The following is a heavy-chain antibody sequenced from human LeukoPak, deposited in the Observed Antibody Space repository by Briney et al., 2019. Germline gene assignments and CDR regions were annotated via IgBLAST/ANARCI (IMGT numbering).Heavy chain of an antibody. D-gene: IGHD2-2*01. CDR1: GFTFSSYA. Sequence: GGSLRLSCAASGFTFSSYAMSWVRQAPGKGLEWVSAISGSGGSTYYADSVKGRFTISRDNSKNTLYLQMNSLRAEDTAVYYCAKVGGEDIVVVPAAMPGAEYFQHWGQGTLVTVSS. CDR2: ISGSGGST. V-gene: IGHV3-23*01. CDR3: AKVGGEDIVVVPAAMPGAEYFQH. J-gene: IGHJ1*01.